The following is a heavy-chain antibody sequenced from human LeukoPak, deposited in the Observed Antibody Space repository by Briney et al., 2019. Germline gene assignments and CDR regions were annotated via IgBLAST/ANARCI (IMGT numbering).Heavy chain of an antibody. Sequence: GKSLRLSCAASGFTFSGYGMGWVRQAPGKGLEWVAHISHFPGDPWYANSVKGRFIISRDNSKGTVYLQMNSLRPEDSALYYCAKDNYGGIYASWGQGTMVTVSA. D-gene: IGHD3-16*01. CDR1: GFTFSGYG. CDR2: ISHFPGDP. J-gene: IGHJ5*02. V-gene: IGHV3-23*01. CDR3: AKDNYGGIYAS.